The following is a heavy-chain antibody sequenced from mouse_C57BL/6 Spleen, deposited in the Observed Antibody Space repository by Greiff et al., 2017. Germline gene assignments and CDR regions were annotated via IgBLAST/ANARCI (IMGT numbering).Heavy chain of an antibody. CDR1: GYAFSSSW. CDR3: ASFYDYDEAWFAY. J-gene: IGHJ3*01. V-gene: IGHV1-82*01. D-gene: IGHD2-4*01. CDR2: IYPGDGDT. Sequence: VQRVESGPELVKPGASVKISCKASGYAFSSSWMNWVKQRPGKGLEWIGRIYPGDGDTNYNGKFKGKATLTADKSSSTAYMQLSSLTSEDSAVYFCASFYDYDEAWFAYWGQGTLVTVSA.